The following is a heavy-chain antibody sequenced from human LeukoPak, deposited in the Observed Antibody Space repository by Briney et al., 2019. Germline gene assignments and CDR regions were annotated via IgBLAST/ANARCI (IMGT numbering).Heavy chain of an antibody. CDR3: ARVPYPWSYGDDLFDY. Sequence: SETLSLTCTVSGGSISHYYWSWIRQSPGKGLEWIGEINHSGSTNYNPSLKSRVTISVDTSKNQFSLKLSSVTAADTAVYYCARVPYPWSYGDDLFDYWGQGTLVTVSS. V-gene: IGHV4-34*01. CDR1: GGSISHYY. CDR2: INHSGST. J-gene: IGHJ4*02. D-gene: IGHD4-17*01.